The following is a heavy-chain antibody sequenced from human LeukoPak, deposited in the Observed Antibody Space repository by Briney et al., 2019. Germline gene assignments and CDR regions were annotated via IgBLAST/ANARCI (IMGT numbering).Heavy chain of an antibody. CDR2: IYYSGST. V-gene: IGHV4-59*08. CDR3: ARQSVGIAAAGTIDY. CDR1: GGSISSYY. J-gene: IGHJ4*02. D-gene: IGHD6-13*01. Sequence: KPSETLSLTCTVSGGSISSYYWSWIRQPPGKGLEWIGYIYYSGSTNYNPSLESRVTISVDTSKNQFSLKLSSVTAADTAVYYCARQSVGIAAAGTIDYWGQGTLVTVSS.